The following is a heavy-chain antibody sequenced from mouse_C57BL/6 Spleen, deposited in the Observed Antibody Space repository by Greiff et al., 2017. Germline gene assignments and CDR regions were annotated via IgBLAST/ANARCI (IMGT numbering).Heavy chain of an antibody. J-gene: IGHJ4*01. CDR3: ARSTTVVAPYSMDY. V-gene: IGHV2-2*01. CDR2: IWSGGST. D-gene: IGHD1-1*01. Sequence: QVQLQQSGPGLVQPSQSLSITCTVSGFSLTSYGVHWVRQSPGKGLEWLGVIWSGGSTDNNAAFISSLSISKDNSKSQVFFKMNSLQADDTAIYYCARSTTVVAPYSMDYGGQGTSVTVSS. CDR1: GFSLTSYG.